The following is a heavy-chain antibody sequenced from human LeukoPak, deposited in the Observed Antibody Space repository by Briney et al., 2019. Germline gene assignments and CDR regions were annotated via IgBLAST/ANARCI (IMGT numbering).Heavy chain of an antibody. CDR1: GYTFTGYY. CDR2: INPNSGGT. V-gene: IGHV1-2*02. CDR3: ARVRRYFDWFNWFDP. J-gene: IGHJ5*02. Sequence: ASVKVSCKASGYTFTGYYMHWARQAPGQGLEWMGWINPNSGGTNYAQKFQGRVTMTRDTSISTAYMELSRLRSDDTAVYYCARVRRYFDWFNWFDPWGQGTLVTVSS. D-gene: IGHD3-9*01.